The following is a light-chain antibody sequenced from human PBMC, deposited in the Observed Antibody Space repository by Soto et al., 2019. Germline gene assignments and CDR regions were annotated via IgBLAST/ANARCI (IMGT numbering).Light chain of an antibody. V-gene: IGKV1-5*01. Sequence: MTQSPATLSVSPGERATLSCRASQSVSGWLAWYQQKPGEAPKLLIYDASALPRGVPSRFSGSGSGTKFTLTIASLQPDDFATYYCQQYETFSGTFGPGTKV. CDR1: QSVSGW. CDR2: DAS. CDR3: QQYETFSGT. J-gene: IGKJ1*01.